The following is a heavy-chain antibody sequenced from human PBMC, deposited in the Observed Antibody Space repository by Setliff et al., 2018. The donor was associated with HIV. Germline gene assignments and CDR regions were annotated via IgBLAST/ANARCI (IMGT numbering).Heavy chain of an antibody. Sequence: SETLSLTCAVSGGSISSSNWWSWVRQPPGKGLEWIGYIYYSGSTNYNPSLKSRVTISVDTSTNQFSLKLSSGTAADTAVHYCARRAVAGWWGGNSGDAFDLWGQGTMVTVSS. CDR3: ARRAVAGWWGGNSGDAFDL. CDR2: IYYSGST. CDR1: GGSISSSNW. J-gene: IGHJ3*01. D-gene: IGHD6-19*01. V-gene: IGHV4-4*02.